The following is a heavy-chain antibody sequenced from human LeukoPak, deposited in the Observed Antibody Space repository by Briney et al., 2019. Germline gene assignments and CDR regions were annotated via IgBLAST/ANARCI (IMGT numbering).Heavy chain of an antibody. Sequence: GGSLRLSCAASGFTFNNYAMSWVRQAPGKGLEWLSYISNSGTTVFYADSVKGRFTVSRDNAKRSLYLQIESLRDDDTAVYHCALGTINKDYYFGMDVWGQGTTVTVSS. V-gene: IGHV3-11*01. CDR3: ALGTINKDYYFGMDV. CDR2: ISNSGTTV. J-gene: IGHJ6*02. D-gene: IGHD2-8*01. CDR1: GFTFNNYA.